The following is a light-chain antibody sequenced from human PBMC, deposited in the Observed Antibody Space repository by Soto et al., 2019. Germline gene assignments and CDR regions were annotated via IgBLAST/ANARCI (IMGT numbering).Light chain of an antibody. CDR3: GSWDNSLSGFV. J-gene: IGLJ1*01. CDR2: ESN. CDR1: SSSIGNNY. Sequence: QSVLTQPPSVSAAPGQKVIISCSGSSSSIGNNYVSWYQQLPGTAPKLLIYESNRRPLGISDRFSASTSGTSATLGISGFQSWDEADYYCGSWDNSLSGFVFGTGTKVTV. V-gene: IGLV1-51*02.